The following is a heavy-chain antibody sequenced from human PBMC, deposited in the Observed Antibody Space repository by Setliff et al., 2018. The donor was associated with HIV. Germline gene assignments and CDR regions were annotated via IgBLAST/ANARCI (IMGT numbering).Heavy chain of an antibody. V-gene: IGHV1-3*01. CDR2: INAGNGNT. Sequence: ASVKVSCKASGYTFTSYAMHWVRQAPGQRLEWIGWINAGNGNTKYSQKFQGRVTITRDTSASTAYMELSSLRSEGTAVYYCAKTIAAAATLPFDFWGQGTLVTVSS. J-gene: IGHJ4*02. CDR1: GYTFTSYA. CDR3: AKTIAAAATLPFDF. D-gene: IGHD6-13*01.